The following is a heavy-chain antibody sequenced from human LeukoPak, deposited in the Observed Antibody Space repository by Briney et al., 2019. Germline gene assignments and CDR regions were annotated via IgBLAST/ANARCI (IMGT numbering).Heavy chain of an antibody. CDR1: GYTFTGYY. J-gene: IGHJ3*02. V-gene: IGHV1-18*04. CDR2: ISAYNGNT. CDR3: AKEADDSSGYTFDI. Sequence: ASVKVSCKASGYTFTGYYLHWVRQPPGQGLEWMGWISAYNGNTNYAQKLQVRVTMTTDTSTSTAYMELRSLRSDDTAVYYCAKEADDSSGYTFDIWGQGTMVTVSS. D-gene: IGHD3-22*01.